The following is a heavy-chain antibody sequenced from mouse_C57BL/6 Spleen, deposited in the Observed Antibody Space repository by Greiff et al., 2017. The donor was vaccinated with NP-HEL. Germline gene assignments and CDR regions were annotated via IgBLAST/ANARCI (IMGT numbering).Heavy chain of an antibody. J-gene: IGHJ4*01. Sequence: EVQLQQSGPELVKPGASVKIPCKASGYTFTDYSMDWVKQSHGKSLEWIGDINPNNGGTIYNQKFKGKATLTVDKSSSTAYMELRSLTSEDTAVYYWAREGDYYGTAMDYWGQGTSVTVSS. CDR3: AREGDYYGTAMDY. D-gene: IGHD1-1*01. CDR1: GYTFTDYS. V-gene: IGHV1-18*01. CDR2: INPNNGGT.